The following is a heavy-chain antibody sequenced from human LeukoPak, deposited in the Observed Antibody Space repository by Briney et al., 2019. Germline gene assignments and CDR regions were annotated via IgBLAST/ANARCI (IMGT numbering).Heavy chain of an antibody. Sequence: TGGSLRLSCAASGFTSNSYWMHWVRQAPGKGLVWVSRINSDGSSPTYADSVKGRFTISRDNAKNTLYLQMHSLRAEDTAVYYCARVGGSSWGYFYYHIHVWGKGTAVTVSS. V-gene: IGHV3-74*01. CDR2: INSDGSSP. CDR1: GFTSNSYW. J-gene: IGHJ6*03. CDR3: ARVGGSSWGYFYYHIHV. D-gene: IGHD6-13*01.